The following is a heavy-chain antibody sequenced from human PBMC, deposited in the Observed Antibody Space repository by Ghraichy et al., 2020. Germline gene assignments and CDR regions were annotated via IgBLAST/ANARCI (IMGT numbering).Heavy chain of an antibody. D-gene: IGHD6-13*01. J-gene: IGHJ4*02. CDR3: AKGVHSSSWYYFDF. Sequence: GGSLRLSCAASGFTSSTYAMSWVRQAPGKGLEWVSTITGSGGITYYADSVKGRFTFSRDDSKNTLYLQMNSLRAEDTAEYFCAKGVHSSSWYYFDFWGQGTLVTVSS. CDR2: ITGSGGIT. V-gene: IGHV3-23*01. CDR1: GFTSSTYA.